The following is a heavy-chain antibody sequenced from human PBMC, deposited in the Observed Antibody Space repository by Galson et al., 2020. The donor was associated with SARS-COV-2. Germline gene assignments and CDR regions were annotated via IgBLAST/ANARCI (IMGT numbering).Heavy chain of an antibody. V-gene: IGHV4-59*01. J-gene: IGHJ4*02. CDR3: ARLSSSWYAGFDY. CDR1: GGSISDYY. D-gene: IGHD6-13*01. CDR2: IYHTGST. Sequence: ASKTLSLTCTVSGGSISDYYWTWIRQTPGMGLEYIGYIYHTGSTNYSPSLKSRVTISVDTSKNQFSLKLSSLTAADTAVYYCARLSSSWYAGFDYWGQGTLVTVSS.